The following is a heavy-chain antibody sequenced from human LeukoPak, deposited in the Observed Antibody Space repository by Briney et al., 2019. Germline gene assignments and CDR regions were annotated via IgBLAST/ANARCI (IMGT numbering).Heavy chain of an antibody. V-gene: IGHV1-46*01. CDR3: ARAMVRGDYNWFDP. Sequence: ASVKVSCKASGYTFTSYYMHWVRQAPGQGLEWMGIINPSGGSTSYAQKFQGRVTMTGNTSISTAYMELSSLRSEDTAVYYCARAMVRGDYNWFDPWGQGTLVTVSS. CDR1: GYTFTSYY. D-gene: IGHD3-10*01. CDR2: INPSGGST. J-gene: IGHJ5*02.